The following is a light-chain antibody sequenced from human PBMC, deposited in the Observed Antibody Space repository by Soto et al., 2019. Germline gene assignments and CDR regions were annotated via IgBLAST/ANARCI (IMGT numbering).Light chain of an antibody. CDR1: QSINNKY. CDR2: GVS. Sequence: EIVLTQSPGTLSLSPGERATLSCRASQSINNKYLAWYQQEPGQTPRLLIHGVSFRTTGIPDRFSGSGSGTDFTLTISRLEPEDFAVYYCQLYSGSPWTFGQGTKVEIK. CDR3: QLYSGSPWT. V-gene: IGKV3-20*01. J-gene: IGKJ1*01.